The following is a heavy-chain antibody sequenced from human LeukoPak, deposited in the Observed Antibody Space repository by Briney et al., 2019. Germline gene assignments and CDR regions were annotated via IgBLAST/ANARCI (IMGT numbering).Heavy chain of an antibody. J-gene: IGHJ4*02. Sequence: PGGSLRLSCAASGLTFRSFSMNWVRQAPGKGLEWVSSISSGSTYIHYADSLKGRFTISRDNAKNSLYLQMNSLRAEDTAVYYCARDHSGLMVYADYWGPGTLVTVSS. D-gene: IGHD2-8*01. V-gene: IGHV3-21*01. CDR1: GLTFRSFS. CDR2: ISSGSTYI. CDR3: ARDHSGLMVYADY.